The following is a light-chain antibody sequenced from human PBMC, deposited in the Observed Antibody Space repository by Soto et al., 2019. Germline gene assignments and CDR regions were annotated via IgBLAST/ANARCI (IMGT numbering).Light chain of an antibody. J-gene: IGKJ1*01. CDR2: KAS. V-gene: IGKV1-5*03. CDR1: QSISSR. CDR3: QQYNSYPWT. Sequence: DIQMTQSPSTLSASVGYRVTITCRASQSISSRLAWYQQKPGKAPKLLIYKASSLESGVPSRFSGSGSGTEFTLTISSLQPDDFATYYCQQYNSYPWTFSQGTKVDIK.